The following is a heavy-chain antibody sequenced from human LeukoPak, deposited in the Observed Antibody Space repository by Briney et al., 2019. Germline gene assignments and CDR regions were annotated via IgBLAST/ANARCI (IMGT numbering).Heavy chain of an antibody. V-gene: IGHV4-34*01. D-gene: IGHD3-22*01. CDR1: GGSFSGYY. J-gene: IGHJ5*02. CDR3: AREMDTYYYDSSGYYFDP. CDR2: INHSGST. Sequence: SETLSLTCAVYGGSFSGYYWSWIRQPPGKGLEWIGEINHSGSTNYNPSLKSRVTISVDTSKNQFSLKLSSVTAADTAVYYCAREMDTYYYDSSGYYFDPWGQGTLVTVTS.